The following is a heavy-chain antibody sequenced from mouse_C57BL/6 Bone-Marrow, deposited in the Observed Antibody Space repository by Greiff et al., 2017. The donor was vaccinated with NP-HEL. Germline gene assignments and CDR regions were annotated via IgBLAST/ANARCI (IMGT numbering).Heavy chain of an antibody. CDR1: GFTFSDYG. J-gene: IGHJ3*01. D-gene: IGHD2-2*01. Sequence: DVQLVESGGGLVQPGGSLKLSCAASGFTFSDYGMAWVRQAPRKGPEWVAFISNLAYSIYYADTVTGRFTISRENAKNTLYLEMSSLRSEDTAMYYCARHRSYGYGGFAYWGQGTLVTVSA. CDR3: ARHRSYGYGGFAY. V-gene: IGHV5-15*01. CDR2: ISNLAYSI.